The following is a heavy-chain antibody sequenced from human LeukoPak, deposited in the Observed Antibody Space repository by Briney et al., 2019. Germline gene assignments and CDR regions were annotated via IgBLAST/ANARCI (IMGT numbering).Heavy chain of an antibody. CDR1: GFTFSSYA. CDR3: ARSIPYGTTWYGRSDY. J-gene: IGHJ4*02. V-gene: IGHV3-23*01. D-gene: IGHD6-13*01. Sequence: GSLRLSCAASGFTFSSYAMSWVRQAPGKGLEWVSVISGSGGSSYYTDSVKGRFAISRDKSKNTLYLQMISLRAEDTAVYYCARSIPYGTTWYGRSDYWGQGTLVTVSS. CDR2: ISGSGGSS.